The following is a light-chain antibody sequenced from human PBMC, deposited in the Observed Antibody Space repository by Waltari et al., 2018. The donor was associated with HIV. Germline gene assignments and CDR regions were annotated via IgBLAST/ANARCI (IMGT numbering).Light chain of an antibody. CDR1: VLSKQF. V-gene: IGLV3-25*03. CDR2: KDS. J-gene: IGLJ2*01. Sequence: SYELTQPPSVSVSPGQTAGITCSGDVLSKQFVYWYQQKTGQAPSLLIYKDSQRPSGAPERFSVSTSGTTVTLTITGVLAEDEAEYYCQSADKNIKSVVFGGGTKLTVL. CDR3: QSADKNIKSVV.